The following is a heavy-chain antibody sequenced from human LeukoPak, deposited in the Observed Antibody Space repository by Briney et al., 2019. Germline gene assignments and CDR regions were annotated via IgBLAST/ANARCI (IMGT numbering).Heavy chain of an antibody. Sequence: SETLSLTCTVSGGSISSSSYYWGWIRQPPGKGLEWIGSIYYSGSTYYNPSLKSRVTISVDTSKNQFSLKLSSVTAADTAVYYCARQEHVDYYYYYMDVWGKGTTVTVSS. J-gene: IGHJ6*03. V-gene: IGHV4-39*01. D-gene: IGHD1-26*01. CDR2: IYYSGST. CDR3: ARQEHVDYYYYYMDV. CDR1: GGSISSSSYY.